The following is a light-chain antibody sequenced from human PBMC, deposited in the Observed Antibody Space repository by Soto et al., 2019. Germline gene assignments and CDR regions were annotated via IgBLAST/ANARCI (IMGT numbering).Light chain of an antibody. V-gene: IGLV2-14*01. CDR3: SSYASSGTLV. CDR1: TSDVGGYNY. Sequence: QSALTQPASVSGSPGQSITISCTGTTSDVGGYNYVSWHQQHPGKAPKLMIHEVRYRPSEVSNRFSGSKSGNTASLTISGLQAEDEADYYCSSYASSGTLVFGGGTKVTVL. CDR2: EVR. J-gene: IGLJ3*02.